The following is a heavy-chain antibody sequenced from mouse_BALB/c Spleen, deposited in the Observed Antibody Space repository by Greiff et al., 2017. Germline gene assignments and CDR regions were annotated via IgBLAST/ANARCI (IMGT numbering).Heavy chain of an antibody. CDR3: ARWGGNYYYYAMDY. Sequence: VQLQQSGAELAKPGASVKMSCKASGYTFTSYWMHWVKQRPGQGLEWIGYINPSTGYTEYNQKFKDKATLTADKSSSTAYMQLSSLTSEDSAVYYCARWGGNYYYYAMDYWGQGTSVTVSS. CDR1: GYTFTSYW. CDR2: INPSTGYT. J-gene: IGHJ4*01. V-gene: IGHV1-7*01. D-gene: IGHD2-1*01.